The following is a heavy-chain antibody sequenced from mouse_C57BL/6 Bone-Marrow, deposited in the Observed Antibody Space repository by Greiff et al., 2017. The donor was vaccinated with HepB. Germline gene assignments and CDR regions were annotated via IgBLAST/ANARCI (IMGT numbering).Heavy chain of an antibody. CDR2: ISNLAYSI. Sequence: EVKLVESGGGLVQPGGSLKLSCAASGFTFSDYGMAWVRQAPRKGPEWVAFISNLAYSIYYADTVTGRFTISRENAKNTLYLEMSSLRSEDTAMYYCARQGIVTGYFDVWGTGTTVTVSS. V-gene: IGHV5-15*04. CDR1: GFTFSDYG. CDR3: ARQGIVTGYFDV. D-gene: IGHD2-5*01. J-gene: IGHJ1*03.